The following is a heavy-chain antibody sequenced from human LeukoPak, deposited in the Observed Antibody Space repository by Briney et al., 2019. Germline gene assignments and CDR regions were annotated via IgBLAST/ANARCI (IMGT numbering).Heavy chain of an antibody. CDR1: GLTFPNYA. Sequence: PGGSLRLSCAASGLTFPNYAMSWVRQAPGKGLEWVSAISGSGDSTYYADSVKGRFTISRDNSKNMLYLQITGLRAEDTAVYYCATSSGYYGYAFEYWGQGTLVTVST. D-gene: IGHD3-22*01. CDR3: ATSSGYYGYAFEY. J-gene: IGHJ4*02. CDR2: ISGSGDST. V-gene: IGHV3-23*01.